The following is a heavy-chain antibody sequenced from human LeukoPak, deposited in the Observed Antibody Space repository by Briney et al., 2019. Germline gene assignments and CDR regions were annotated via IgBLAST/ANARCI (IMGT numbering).Heavy chain of an antibody. CDR2: ISAYNGNT. J-gene: IGHJ4*02. V-gene: IGHV1-18*01. D-gene: IGHD2-2*01. Sequence: ASVKVSCKASGYTFTSYGISWVRQASGQGLEWMGWISAYNGNTNYAQKLQGRVTMTTDTSTSTAYMELRSLRSDDTAVYYCAREAYLGYCSSTSCYVDYWGQGTLVTVSS. CDR3: AREAYLGYCSSTSCYVDY. CDR1: GYTFTSYG.